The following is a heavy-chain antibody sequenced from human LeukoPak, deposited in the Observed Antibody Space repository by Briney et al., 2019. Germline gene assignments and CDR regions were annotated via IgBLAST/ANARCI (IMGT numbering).Heavy chain of an antibody. CDR1: GFTFDDYA. CDR3: AKDRGYSSSSDFDY. D-gene: IGHD6-6*01. Sequence: PGRSLRLSCAASGFTFDDYAMPWVRQAPGKGLEWVSGISWNSGSIGYADSVKGRFTISRDNAKNSLYLQMNSLRAEDTALYYCAKDRGYSSSSDFDYWGQGTLVTVSS. J-gene: IGHJ4*02. CDR2: ISWNSGSI. V-gene: IGHV3-9*01.